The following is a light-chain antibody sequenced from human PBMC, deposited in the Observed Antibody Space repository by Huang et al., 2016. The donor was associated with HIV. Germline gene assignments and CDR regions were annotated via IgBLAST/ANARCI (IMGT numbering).Light chain of an antibody. CDR2: SAS. V-gene: IGKV1-39*01. CDR3: QQIYSTPPWS. J-gene: IGKJ1*01. CDR1: QSIGTY. Sequence: IQMTQSPSSLSAFVGARVTITCRASQSIGTYLNWYQLKIGKAPKLLIYSASYLQDGISTRFSGSGSGTDFTLTINSLQPEDIATYYCQQIYSTPPWSFDQGTKVEI.